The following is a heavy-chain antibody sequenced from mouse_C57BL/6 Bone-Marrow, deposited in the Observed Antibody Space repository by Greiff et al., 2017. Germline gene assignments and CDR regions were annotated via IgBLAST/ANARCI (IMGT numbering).Heavy chain of an antibody. J-gene: IGHJ2*01. CDR2: ISNGGGST. CDR3: SRQGYYGSSYNFDY. Sequence: EVKLMESGGGLVQPGGSLKLSCAASGFTFSDYYMYWVRQTPEKRLEWVAYISNGGGSTYYPDTVKGRFTISRDNAKNTLYLQMSRLKSEDTAMYYCSRQGYYGSSYNFDYWGQGTTLTVSS. D-gene: IGHD1-1*01. V-gene: IGHV5-12*01. CDR1: GFTFSDYY.